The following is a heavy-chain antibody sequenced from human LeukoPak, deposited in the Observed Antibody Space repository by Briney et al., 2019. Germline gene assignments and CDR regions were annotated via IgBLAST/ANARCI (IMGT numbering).Heavy chain of an antibody. CDR1: GGSISSYY. CDR3: ARPSIAPGPFDI. CDR2: IYTSGST. Sequence: SETLSLTCTVSGGSISSYYWSWIRQPAGKGLEWIGCIYTSGSTNYNPSLKSRVTMSVDTSKNQFSLKLSSVTAADTAVYYCARPSIAPGPFDIWGQGTMVTVSS. V-gene: IGHV4-4*07. J-gene: IGHJ3*02.